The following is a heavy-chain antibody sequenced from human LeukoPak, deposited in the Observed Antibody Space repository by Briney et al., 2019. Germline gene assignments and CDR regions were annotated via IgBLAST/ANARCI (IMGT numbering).Heavy chain of an antibody. CDR2: MIDNGST. D-gene: IGHD2-15*01. V-gene: IGHV4-31*03. J-gene: IGHJ6*02. CDR3: ARTYCSGGGCYSGSPYYYYYYGMDV. CDR1: GGSISSGGYY. Sequence: SQTLSLTCTVSGGSISSGGYYWSWIRQHPGKGLEWIGSMIDNGSTYYNPSLKSRVTTSVDTSKNQFSLKLSSVTAADTAVYYCARTYCSGGGCYSGSPYYYYYYGMDVWGQGTTVTVSS.